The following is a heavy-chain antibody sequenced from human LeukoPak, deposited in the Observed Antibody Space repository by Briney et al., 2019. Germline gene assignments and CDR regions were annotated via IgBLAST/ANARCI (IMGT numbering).Heavy chain of an antibody. J-gene: IGHJ5*02. D-gene: IGHD6-13*01. CDR1: GGSISSSSYY. CDR2: IYSSGNT. CDR3: ARRDPIIASATTGGWFDP. V-gene: IGHV4-39*01. Sequence: SETLSLTCTVSGGSISSSSYYWGWIRQPPGKGLEWIGSIYSSGNTYYNPSLRSRITISVDTSKNQFSLKLSSVTAADTAVYYCARRDPIIASATTGGWFDPWGQGTLVTVSS.